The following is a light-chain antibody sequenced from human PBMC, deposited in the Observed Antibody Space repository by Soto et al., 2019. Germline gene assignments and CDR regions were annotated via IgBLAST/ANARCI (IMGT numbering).Light chain of an antibody. V-gene: IGLV2-14*03. Sequence: QSALTQPASVSGSPGQSITISCTGTRSDIGAYNFVSWYHQHPGEDPKLILYDVNVRPSGVSNRFSGSKSGNTASLTISGLQAEDEADYSFTSWTTSTTMIFGGGTKLTVL. J-gene: IGLJ2*01. CDR3: TSWTTSTTMI. CDR1: RSDIGAYNF. CDR2: DVN.